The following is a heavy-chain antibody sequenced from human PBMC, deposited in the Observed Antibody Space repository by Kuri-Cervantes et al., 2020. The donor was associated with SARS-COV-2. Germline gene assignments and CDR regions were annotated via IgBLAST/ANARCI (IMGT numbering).Heavy chain of an antibody. CDR1: GGTFSSYA. J-gene: IGHJ4*02. Sequence: SVKVSRKASGGTFSSYAISWVRQAPGQGLEWMGGIIPIFAKANYAQKFQGRVTITADQSTSTAYMELSSLRSEDTAVYYCARGPGLSDSRGYYYFYWGQGTLVTVSS. D-gene: IGHD3-22*01. V-gene: IGHV1-69*13. CDR3: ARGPGLSDSRGYYYFY. CDR2: IIPIFAKA.